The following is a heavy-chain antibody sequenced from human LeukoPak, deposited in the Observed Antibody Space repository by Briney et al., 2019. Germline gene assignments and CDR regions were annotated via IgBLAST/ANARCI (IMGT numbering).Heavy chain of an antibody. CDR3: AVAYGLHV. J-gene: IGHJ6*02. CDR1: GFTFSSYW. CDR2: IKTDGNEK. Sequence: GGSLRLSCAASGFTFSSYWMSWVRQAPGRGLEWVANIKTDGNEKYYGASVKGRFTISRDNAENSLFLHLESLRAEDTAVYYCAVAYGLHVWGQGTSVTVSS. V-gene: IGHV3-7*01.